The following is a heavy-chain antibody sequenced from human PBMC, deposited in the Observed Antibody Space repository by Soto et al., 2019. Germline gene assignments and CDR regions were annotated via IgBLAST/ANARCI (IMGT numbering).Heavy chain of an antibody. Sequence: PGGSLRLSCTASGFTLGGYAMSWFRQAPGKGLEWVGFIRGKAYGGTTEYAASVQGRITISRDDSKSIAYLQMNSLKTEDTAVHYCAREGQWLIPPYYYYAMDVWGQGTTVTVSS. CDR1: GFTLGGYA. V-gene: IGHV3-49*03. J-gene: IGHJ6*02. CDR2: IRGKAYGGTT. D-gene: IGHD6-19*01. CDR3: AREGQWLIPPYYYYAMDV.